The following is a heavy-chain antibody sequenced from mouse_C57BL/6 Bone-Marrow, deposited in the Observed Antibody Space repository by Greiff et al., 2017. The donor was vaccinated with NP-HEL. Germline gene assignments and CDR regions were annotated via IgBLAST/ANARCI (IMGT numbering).Heavy chain of an antibody. CDR1: GYTFTDYY. CDR2: IGPGSGST. V-gene: IGHV1-77*01. CDR3: ARWYYGSSYEGYAMDY. D-gene: IGHD1-1*01. Sequence: QVQLQQSGAELVKPGASVKISCKASGYTFTDYYINWVKQRPGQGLEWIGKIGPGSGSTYYNEKFKGKATLTADKSSSTAYMQLSSLTSEDSAVYFCARWYYGSSYEGYAMDYWGQGTSVTVSS. J-gene: IGHJ4*01.